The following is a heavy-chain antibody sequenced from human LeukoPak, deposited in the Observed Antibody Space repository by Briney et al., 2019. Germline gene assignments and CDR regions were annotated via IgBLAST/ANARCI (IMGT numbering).Heavy chain of an antibody. Sequence: PGGSLRLSCAASGFTFDDYGMSWVRQAPGKGLEWVSGINWNGGSTGYADSVKGRFTISRDNSKNTLSLQMNSLRAEGTAVYYCAKDWTTVTTRFDYWGQGTLVTVSS. CDR1: GFTFDDYG. V-gene: IGHV3-20*04. CDR3: AKDWTTVTTRFDY. D-gene: IGHD4-17*01. J-gene: IGHJ4*02. CDR2: INWNGGST.